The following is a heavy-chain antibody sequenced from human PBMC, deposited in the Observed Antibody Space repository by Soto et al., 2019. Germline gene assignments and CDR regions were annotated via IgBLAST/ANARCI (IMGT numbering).Heavy chain of an antibody. CDR3: ARGPSYTSSFDY. CDR1: GFTFSTYT. J-gene: IGHJ4*02. CDR2: ISLDGGNK. D-gene: IGHD1-1*01. V-gene: IGHV3-30*04. Sequence: GGSLRLSCAASGFTFSTYTVHCVRQAPGKGLEWVTLISLDGGNKYYADSVKGRFTISRDNSKNTVYLQMDSLRAEDTALYYCARGPSYTSSFDYWGQGTLVTVSS.